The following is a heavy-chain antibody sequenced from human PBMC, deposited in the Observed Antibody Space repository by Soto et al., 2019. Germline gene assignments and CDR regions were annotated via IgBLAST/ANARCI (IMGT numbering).Heavy chain of an antibody. CDR3: ARESSTSPFDYYGMDV. CDR2: IIPILGIA. Sequence: QVQLVQSGAEVKKPGSSVKVSCKASGGTFSSYTISWVRQAPGQGLEWMGRIIPILGIANYAQKFQGRVTITADKXTXXAYMELSSLRSEDTAVYYCARESSTSPFDYYGMDVWGQGTTVTVSS. D-gene: IGHD2-2*01. CDR1: GGTFSSYT. J-gene: IGHJ6*02. V-gene: IGHV1-69*08.